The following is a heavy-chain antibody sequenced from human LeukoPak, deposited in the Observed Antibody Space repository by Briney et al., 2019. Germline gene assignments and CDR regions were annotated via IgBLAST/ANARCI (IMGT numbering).Heavy chain of an antibody. CDR1: GGSFSGYY. J-gene: IGHJ4*02. CDR3: ARGYYSGRVDY. V-gene: IGHV4-34*01. Sequence: SETLSLTRAVYGGSFSGYYWSWIRQPPGKGLEWIGEINHSGSTNYNPSLKSRVTISVDTSKNQFSLKLSSVTAADTAVYYCARGYYSGRVDYWGQGTLVTVSS. D-gene: IGHD1-26*01. CDR2: INHSGST.